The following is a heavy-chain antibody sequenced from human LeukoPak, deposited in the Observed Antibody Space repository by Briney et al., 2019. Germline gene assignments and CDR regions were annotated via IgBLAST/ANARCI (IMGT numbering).Heavy chain of an antibody. V-gene: IGHV3-21*01. D-gene: IGHD2-2*01. J-gene: IGHJ4*02. CDR3: ARDRWEPVVVVPAAIAF. CDR2: ISSSSSHI. Sequence: PGGSLRLSCAASGFTFSSYSMNWVRQAPGKGLEWVSSISSSSSHIYYADSVKGRFTISRDNAKNSLYLQMNSLRAEDTAVCYCARDRWEPVVVVPAAIAFWGQGTLVTVSS. CDR1: GFTFSSYS.